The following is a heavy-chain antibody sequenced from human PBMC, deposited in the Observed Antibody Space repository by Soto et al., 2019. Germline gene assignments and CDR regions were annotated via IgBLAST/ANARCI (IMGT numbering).Heavy chain of an antibody. D-gene: IGHD3-10*01. Sequence: QVQLVQSGAEVKKPGSSVKVSCKASGGTFSSYAISWVRQAPGQGLEWMGGIIPIFGTANYAQKFQGRVTITADESTSTAYMELSSLRSEDTAVYYCARGPYGSGSYQLGSYYYYGMDVWGQGTTGTVSS. J-gene: IGHJ6*02. CDR1: GGTFSSYA. V-gene: IGHV1-69*01. CDR3: ARGPYGSGSYQLGSYYYYGMDV. CDR2: IIPIFGTA.